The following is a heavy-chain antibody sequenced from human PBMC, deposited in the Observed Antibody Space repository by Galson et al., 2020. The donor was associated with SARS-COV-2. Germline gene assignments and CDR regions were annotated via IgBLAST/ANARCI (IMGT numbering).Heavy chain of an antibody. J-gene: IGHJ6*03. CDR3: ARGTELRYFDWLYYYYMDV. CDR1: GFTFSSYA. CDR2: ISYDGSNK. Sequence: GGSLRLSCAASGFTFSSYAMHWVRQAPGKGLEWVAVISYDGSNKYYADSVKGRFTISRDNSKNTLYLQMNSLRAEDTTVYYCARGTELRYFDWLYYYYMDVWGKGTTVTISS. V-gene: IGHV3-30*04. D-gene: IGHD3-9*01.